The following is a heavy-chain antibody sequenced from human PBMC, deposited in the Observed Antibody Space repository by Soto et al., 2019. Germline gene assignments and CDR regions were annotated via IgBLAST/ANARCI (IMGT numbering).Heavy chain of an antibody. V-gene: IGHV3-21*06. CDR1: GFSLSSYT. CDR2: ITNRGTHT. Sequence: GSLRLSCTASGFSLSSYTMNWVRQAPGKGLQWVASITNRGTHTYSADSVKGRFTISRDNDKNSLYLQMNNLRAEDTATYYCTRAHEVAWFDSWGLGTLVTVSS. D-gene: IGHD2-15*01. CDR3: TRAHEVAWFDS. J-gene: IGHJ5*01.